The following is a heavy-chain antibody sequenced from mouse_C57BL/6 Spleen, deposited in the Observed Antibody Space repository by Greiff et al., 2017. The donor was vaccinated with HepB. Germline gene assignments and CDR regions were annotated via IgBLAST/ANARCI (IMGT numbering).Heavy chain of an antibody. Sequence: DVQLVESGGGLVKPGGSLKLSCAASGFTFSDYGMHWVRQAPEKGLEWVAYISSGSSTIYYADTVKGRFTISRDNAKNTLFLQMTSLRSEDTAMYYCARSLWGDYYAMDYWGQGTSVTVSS. V-gene: IGHV5-17*01. CDR3: ARSLWGDYYAMDY. D-gene: IGHD1-1*02. CDR2: ISSGSSTI. J-gene: IGHJ4*01. CDR1: GFTFSDYG.